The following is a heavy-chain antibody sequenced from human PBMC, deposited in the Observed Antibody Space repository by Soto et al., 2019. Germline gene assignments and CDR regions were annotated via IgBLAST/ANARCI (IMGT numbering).Heavy chain of an antibody. V-gene: IGHV3-21*01. D-gene: IGHD6-13*01. CDR3: ARAGYSSSWYPPYYYYYMDV. J-gene: IGHJ6*03. Sequence: PGGSLRLSCAASGFTFSYSDMNWVRQAPGKGLEWVSSISSSSSYIYYADSVEGRFTISRDNAKNSLYLQMNSLRAEDTAVYYCARAGYSSSWYPPYYYYYMDVWGKGTTVTVSS. CDR2: ISSSSSYI. CDR1: GFTFSYSD.